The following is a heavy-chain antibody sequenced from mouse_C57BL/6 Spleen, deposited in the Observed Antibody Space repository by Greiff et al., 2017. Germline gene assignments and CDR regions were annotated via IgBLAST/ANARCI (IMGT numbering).Heavy chain of an antibody. Sequence: QVHVKQSGAELARPGASVKLSCKASGYTFTSYGISWVKQRTGQGLEWIGEIYPRSGNTYYNEKFKGKATLTADKSSSTAYMELRSLTSEDSAVYFCARSGNPCYAMDYWGQGTSVTVSS. J-gene: IGHJ4*01. CDR2: IYPRSGNT. CDR3: ARSGNPCYAMDY. V-gene: IGHV1-81*01. CDR1: GYTFTSYG. D-gene: IGHD2-1*01.